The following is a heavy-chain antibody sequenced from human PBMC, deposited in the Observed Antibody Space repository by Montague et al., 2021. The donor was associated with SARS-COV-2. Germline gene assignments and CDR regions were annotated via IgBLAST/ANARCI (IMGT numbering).Heavy chain of an antibody. CDR2: IYYSSST. CDR1: GGSLSSSSYS. J-gene: IGHJ5*02. D-gene: IGHD5-18*01. V-gene: IGHV4-39*01. CDR3: ARVRIQIWSGRWFDP. Sequence: SETLSLTCTVSGGSLSSSSYSWGWLPQRPGKGLDWIGNIYYSSSTYSNPSLKIRVTISVATSKYPFSLKLRSVTAADTAVYYCARVRIQIWSGRWFDPWGQGTLGTVSS.